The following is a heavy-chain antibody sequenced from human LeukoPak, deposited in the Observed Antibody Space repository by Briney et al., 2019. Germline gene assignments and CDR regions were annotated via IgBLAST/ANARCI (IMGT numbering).Heavy chain of an antibody. CDR3: AREAYDFWSGYSDAFDI. D-gene: IGHD3-3*01. Sequence: SETLSLTCTVSGGSISSYYWGWIRQPPGKGLEWIGYIYYSGSTNYNPSLKSRVTISVDTSKNQFSLKLSSVTAADTAVYYCAREAYDFWSGYSDAFDIWGQGTMVTVSS. CDR1: GGSISSYY. CDR2: IYYSGST. V-gene: IGHV4-59*01. J-gene: IGHJ3*02.